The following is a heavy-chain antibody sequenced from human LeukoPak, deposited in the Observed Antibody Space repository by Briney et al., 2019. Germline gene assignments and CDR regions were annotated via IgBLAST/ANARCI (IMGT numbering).Heavy chain of an antibody. CDR1: GFTFSSYW. J-gene: IGHJ4*02. D-gene: IGHD3-10*01. CDR2: IKQDGSEK. V-gene: IGHV3-7*01. CDR3: AREKLGELLYFDY. Sequence: GGSLSLSCAASGFTFSSYWMSWVRPAPGKGLEWVANIKQDGSEKYYVDSVKGRFTISRDNAKNSLYLQMNSLRAVDTAVYYCAREKLGELLYFDYWGQGTLVTVSS.